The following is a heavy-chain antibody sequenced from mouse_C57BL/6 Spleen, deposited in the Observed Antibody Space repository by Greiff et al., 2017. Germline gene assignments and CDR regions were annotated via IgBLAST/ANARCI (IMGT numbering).Heavy chain of an antibody. CDR3: ARNYGSSGAMDY. Sequence: VQLQQSGAELVRPGTSVKVSCKASGYAFTNYLIEWVKQRPGQGLEWIGVINPGSGGTNYNEKFKGKATLTADKSSSTAYMQLSSLTSEDSAVYFCARNYGSSGAMDYWGQGTSVTVSS. CDR2: INPGSGGT. V-gene: IGHV1-54*01. J-gene: IGHJ4*01. CDR1: GYAFTNYL. D-gene: IGHD1-1*01.